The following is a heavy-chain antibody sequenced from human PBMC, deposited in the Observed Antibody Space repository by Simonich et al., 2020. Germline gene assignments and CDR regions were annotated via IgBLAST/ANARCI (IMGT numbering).Heavy chain of an antibody. CDR3: ARSLGYYYYYYGMDV. V-gene: IGHV4-59*08. CDR2: IYYSGST. CDR1: GGSISSYY. D-gene: IGHD1-26*01. Sequence: QVRLQESGPGLVKPSATLSLTCTVSGGSISSYYWSWIRQPPGKGLEWIGYIYYSGSTNYNPSLKSRVTISVDTSKNQFSRKLSSVTAADTAVYYCARSLGYYYYYYGMDVWGQGTTVTVSS. J-gene: IGHJ6*02.